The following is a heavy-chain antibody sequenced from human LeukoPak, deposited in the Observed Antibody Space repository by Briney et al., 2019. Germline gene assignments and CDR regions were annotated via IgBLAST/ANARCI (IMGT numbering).Heavy chain of an antibody. CDR2: MNPNSGNT. D-gene: IGHD6-13*01. CDR1: GYTFTSHD. CDR3: ARDKYSSSWYENFDY. J-gene: IGHJ4*02. V-gene: IGHV1-8*01. Sequence: GASVKVSCKASGYTFTSHDINWVRQATGQGLEWMGWMNPNSGNTGYAQKFQGRVTMTRNTSISTAYMELSSLRSEDTAVYYCARDKYSSSWYENFDYWGQGTLVTVSS.